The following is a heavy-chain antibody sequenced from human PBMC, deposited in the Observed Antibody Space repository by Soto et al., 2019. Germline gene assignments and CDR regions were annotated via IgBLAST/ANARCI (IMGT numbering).Heavy chain of an antibody. CDR3: ARAGFIVVAGGAFDL. CDR2: IYSGGST. CDR1: GFTVSSNY. Sequence: EVQLVASGGGLIPHGGSLRISCADSGFTVSSNYMSWVRQAPGKGLEWVSVIYSGGSTYYADSVNVRFTISRDYSKNTAYLEMNSPSSVDTSVYYCARAGFIVVAGGAFDLWGQGTMVTVSS. D-gene: IGHD2-15*01. V-gene: IGHV3-53*01. J-gene: IGHJ3*01.